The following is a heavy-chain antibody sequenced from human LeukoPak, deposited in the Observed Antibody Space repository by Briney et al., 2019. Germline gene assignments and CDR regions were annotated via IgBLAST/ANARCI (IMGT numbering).Heavy chain of an antibody. CDR3: ARDRDDDYGLGSYPTGYMDV. J-gene: IGHJ6*03. CDR1: GDTFTSYG. CDR2: ISAYNGHT. D-gene: IGHD3-16*02. V-gene: IGHV1-18*01. Sequence: GASVKVSCKASGDTFTSYGFSWVRQAPGQGLEWIGCISAYNGHTKYSQKLQDRVIMTTDTSTSTAYMELRSLRSEDTAVYYCARDRDDDYGLGSYPTGYMDVWGKGTTVTVSS.